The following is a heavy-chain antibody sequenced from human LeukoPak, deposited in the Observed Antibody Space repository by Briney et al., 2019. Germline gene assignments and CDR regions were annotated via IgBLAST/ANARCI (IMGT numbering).Heavy chain of an antibody. D-gene: IGHD2-2*01. J-gene: IGHJ3*02. V-gene: IGHV1-24*01. CDR1: GYTLTELS. CDR3: ATRRAAKYCSSTSCPPGAFDI. Sequence: ASVKVSCKVSGYTLTELSMHWVRQAPGKGLEWMGGFDPEDGETIYAQKFQGRVTMTEDTSTDTAYMELSSLRSEDTAVYYCATRRAAKYCSSTSCPPGAFDIWGQGTMVTVSS. CDR2: FDPEDGET.